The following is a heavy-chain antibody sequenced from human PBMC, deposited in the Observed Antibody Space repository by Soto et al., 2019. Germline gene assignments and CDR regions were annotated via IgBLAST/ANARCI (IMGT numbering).Heavy chain of an antibody. D-gene: IGHD4-4*01. Sequence: PSETLSLTCTVSGGSVSSGSYYWSWIRQPPGKGLEWIGYIYYSGSTNYNPSLKSRVTISVDTSKNQFSLKLSSVTAADTAVYYCARGVTVTNAVKGWVDPRGQGTLVTVSS. CDR1: GGSVSSGSYY. V-gene: IGHV4-61*01. J-gene: IGHJ5*02. CDR3: ARGVTVTNAVKGWVDP. CDR2: IYYSGST.